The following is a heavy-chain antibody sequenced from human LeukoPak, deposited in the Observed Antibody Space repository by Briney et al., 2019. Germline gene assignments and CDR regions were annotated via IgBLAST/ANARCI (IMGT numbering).Heavy chain of an antibody. J-gene: IGHJ4*02. Sequence: GESLKISCKGSGYSFTSYWIGWVRQMPGKGLEWMGIIYSPSFQGQVTISADKSISTAYLQWSSLKASDTAMYYCARRETYYYGSAPRGYSDYWGQGTLVTVSS. CDR2: I. D-gene: IGHD3-10*01. CDR1: GYSFTSYW. V-gene: IGHV5-51*01. CDR3: ARRETYYYGSAPRGYSDY.